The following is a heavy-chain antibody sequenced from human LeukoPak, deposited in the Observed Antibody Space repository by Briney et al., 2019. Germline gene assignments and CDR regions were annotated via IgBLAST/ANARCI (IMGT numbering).Heavy chain of an antibody. CDR2: ISSSSSYI. CDR3: ARERLAAAGNFDY. J-gene: IGHJ4*02. V-gene: IGHV3-21*01. D-gene: IGHD6-13*01. CDR1: GFTFSSYS. Sequence: GGSLRLSCAASGFTFSSYSVNWVRQAPGKGLEWVSSISSSSSYIYYADSVKGRFTISRDNAKNSLYLQMNSLRAEDTAVYYCARERLAAAGNFDYWGQGTLVTVSS.